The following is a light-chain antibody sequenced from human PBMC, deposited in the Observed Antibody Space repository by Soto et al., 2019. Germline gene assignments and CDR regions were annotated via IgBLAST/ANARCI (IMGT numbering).Light chain of an antibody. V-gene: IGKV1-5*03. J-gene: IGKJ1*01. CDR1: QSVSSW. Sequence: DIQMTHSPSTLSASVLYRVTITFRASQSVSSWLAWFQQKPGKAPKLLIYKASTLQSGVSSRFSGGGSGTEFTLTISSLQPDDFATYYCQQYKTYWTFGPGTKVDIK. CDR2: KAS. CDR3: QQYKTYWT.